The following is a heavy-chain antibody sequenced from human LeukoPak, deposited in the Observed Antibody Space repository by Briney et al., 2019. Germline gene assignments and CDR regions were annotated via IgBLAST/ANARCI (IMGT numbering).Heavy chain of an antibody. V-gene: IGHV3-30-3*01. Sequence: QAGGSLRLSCAASGFTFSSYAMHWVRQAPGKGLEWVAVISYDGSNKYYADSVKGRFTISRDNAKNSLYLQMNSLRAEDTAVYYCARDLKAGTADYWGQGTLVTVSS. CDR2: ISYDGSNK. J-gene: IGHJ4*02. CDR3: ARDLKAGTADY. D-gene: IGHD1-7*01. CDR1: GFTFSSYA.